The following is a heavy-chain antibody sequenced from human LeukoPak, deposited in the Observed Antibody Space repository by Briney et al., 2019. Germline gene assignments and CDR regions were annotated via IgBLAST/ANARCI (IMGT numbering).Heavy chain of an antibody. CDR3: ARRGLYGSGSYEGQNYYYYAMDV. J-gene: IGHJ6*02. Sequence: AGESLKISCKGSGYSFTSYWIGWVRQMPGKGLEWMGIIYPGDSDTRYSPSFQGQVTISADKSISTAYLQWSSLKASDTAMYYCARRGLYGSGSYEGQNYYYYAMDVWGQGTTVTVSS. V-gene: IGHV5-51*01. CDR2: IYPGDSDT. D-gene: IGHD3-10*01. CDR1: GYSFTSYW.